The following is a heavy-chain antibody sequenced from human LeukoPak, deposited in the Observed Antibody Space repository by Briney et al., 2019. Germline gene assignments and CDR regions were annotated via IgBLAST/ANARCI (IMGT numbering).Heavy chain of an antibody. J-gene: IGHJ4*02. CDR3: ATDRGWRTSGYYLYYFEY. D-gene: IGHD3-3*01. Sequence: GGSLRLSCAASGFIFTNYFMSWVRQAPGKGLEWVASIKHDGSEKYYVDSVRGRFTISRDNTMNSLYLQMSSLRAEDTTVYYCATDRGWRTSGYYLYYFEYWGQGTLVTVSS. CDR2: IKHDGSEK. V-gene: IGHV3-7*01. CDR1: GFIFTNYF.